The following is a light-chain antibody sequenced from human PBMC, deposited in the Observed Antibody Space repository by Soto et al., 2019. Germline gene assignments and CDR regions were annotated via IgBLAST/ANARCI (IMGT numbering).Light chain of an antibody. J-gene: IGLJ2*01. V-gene: IGLV1-44*01. CDR3: ATWDDSLHGLV. Sequence: QSVLTQPPSTSGTPGQRVSISCSGGSSNIGINTVTWYQPLPGTAPKLLIYDNIQRPSGVPDRISGSKSGTSAYLAISGLQSEDEADYFCATWDDSLHGLVFGGGTKLTVL. CDR2: DNI. CDR1: SSNIGINT.